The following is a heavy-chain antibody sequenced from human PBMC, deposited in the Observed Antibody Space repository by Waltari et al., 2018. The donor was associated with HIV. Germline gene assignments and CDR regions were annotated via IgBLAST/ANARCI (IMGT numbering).Heavy chain of an antibody. V-gene: IGHV3-15*01. CDR3: ATDRRGAFDI. CDR2: IKTTTDGGTT. Sequence: ELQLVTSGGGLLKHGGSRRHSCAASGFTFSNAWMCWVRQAPGKWLEWVGRIKTTTDGGTTDYAAPVKGRFTISRDDSINTLYLQMNNLKTEDTAVYYCATDRRGAFDIWGQGTMVTVSS. CDR1: GFTFSNAW. J-gene: IGHJ3*02.